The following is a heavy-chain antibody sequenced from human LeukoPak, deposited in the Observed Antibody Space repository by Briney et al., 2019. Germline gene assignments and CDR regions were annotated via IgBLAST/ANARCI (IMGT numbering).Heavy chain of an antibody. CDR3: ARDPAPPFDY. V-gene: IGHV3-66*01. CDR1: GFTVSSNY. CDR2: IYSGGST. J-gene: IGHJ4*02. Sequence: PGGSLRLSCAASGFTVSSNYMSWARQAPGKGLEWVSVIYSGGSTYYADSVKGRFTISRDNSKNTLYLQMNSLRAEDTAVYYCARDPAPPFDYWGQGTLVTVSS.